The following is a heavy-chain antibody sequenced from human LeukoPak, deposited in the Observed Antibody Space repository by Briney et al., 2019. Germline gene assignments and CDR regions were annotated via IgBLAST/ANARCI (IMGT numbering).Heavy chain of an antibody. V-gene: IGHV3-30*18. CDR3: AKDYGGRHRGYYYYGMDV. J-gene: IGHJ6*02. CDR2: ISYDGSNK. D-gene: IGHD3-10*01. Sequence: PGGSLRLSCAASGFTFSSYSMNWVRQAPGKGLEWVAVISYDGSNKYYADSVKGRFTISRDNSKNTLYLQMNSLRAEDTAVYYCAKDYGGRHRGYYYYGMDVWGQGTTVTVSS. CDR1: GFTFSSYS.